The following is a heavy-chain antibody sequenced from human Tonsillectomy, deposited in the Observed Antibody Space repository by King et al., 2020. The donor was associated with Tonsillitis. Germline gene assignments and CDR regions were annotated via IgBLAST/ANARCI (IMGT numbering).Heavy chain of an antibody. Sequence: QLVQSGAEVKKPGESLKISCKGSGYSFTSYWIGWVRQMPGKGLEWMGIIYPGDSDTRYSPSFQGQVTISADKSISTAYLQWSSLKASDTAMYYCARLSWKGTRAGDYEEFDHWGQGTLVTVSS. CDR1: GYSFTSYW. D-gene: IGHD4-17*01. J-gene: IGHJ4*02. V-gene: IGHV5-51*01. CDR3: ARLSWKGTRAGDYEEFDH. CDR2: IYPGDSDT.